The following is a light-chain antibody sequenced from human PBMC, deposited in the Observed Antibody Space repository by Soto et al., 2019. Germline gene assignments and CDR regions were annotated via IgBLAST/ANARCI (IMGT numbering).Light chain of an antibody. CDR1: SSDIGGYNY. V-gene: IGLV2-14*01. CDR2: EVN. J-gene: IGLJ1*01. Sequence: ALTQPASVSGTPGQSITVSCTGTSSDIGGYNYVSWYQHHPGKAPQLIIYEVNLRPSGVSDRFSASKSGDTASLTISGLQAGDEADYYCCSYSTSNTHNYVFGTGTKVTVL. CDR3: CSYSTSNTHNYV.